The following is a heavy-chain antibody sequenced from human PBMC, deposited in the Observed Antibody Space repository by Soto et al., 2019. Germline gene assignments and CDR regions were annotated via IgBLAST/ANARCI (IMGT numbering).Heavy chain of an antibody. CDR3: ARGSEGYSSGWYR. Sequence: ASVKVSCKASGYTFTGYYMHWVRQAPGQGLEWMGWINPNSGGTNYAQKFQGWVTMTRDTSISTAYMELSRLRSDDTAVYYCARGSEGYSSGWYRWGQGTLVTVSS. V-gene: IGHV1-2*04. CDR1: GYTFTGYY. J-gene: IGHJ4*02. D-gene: IGHD6-19*01. CDR2: INPNSGGT.